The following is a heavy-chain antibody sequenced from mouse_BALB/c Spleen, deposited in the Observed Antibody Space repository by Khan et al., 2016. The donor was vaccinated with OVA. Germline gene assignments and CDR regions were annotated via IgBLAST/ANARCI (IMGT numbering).Heavy chain of an antibody. D-gene: IGHD3-3*01. CDR3: ARGAAWFAY. V-gene: IGHV14-3*02. CDR1: GFNIKDTY. Sequence: VQLKESGAELVKPGASVKLSCTASGFNIKDTYMHWVKQRPEQGLEWSGRIDPAKGDTKYDPKFQGKATIIADTSSNTAYLQLSSLTSEDTAVYYCARGAAWFAYWGQGTLVTVSA. J-gene: IGHJ3*01. CDR2: IDPAKGDT.